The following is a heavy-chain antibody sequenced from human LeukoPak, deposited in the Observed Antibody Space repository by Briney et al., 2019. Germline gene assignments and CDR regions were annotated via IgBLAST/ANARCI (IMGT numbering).Heavy chain of an antibody. V-gene: IGHV4-59*08. J-gene: IGHJ4*02. CDR2: IYYSGSA. Sequence: SQTLSLTCTVSGASISSYYWSWIRQPPGTGLEWIGYIYYSGSANYNPSLKSRVTISVDTSKNQFSLKLSSVTAADTAVYYCARQTFSSGWTKFDYWGQGTLVTVSS. D-gene: IGHD6-19*01. CDR1: GASISSYY. CDR3: ARQTFSSGWTKFDY.